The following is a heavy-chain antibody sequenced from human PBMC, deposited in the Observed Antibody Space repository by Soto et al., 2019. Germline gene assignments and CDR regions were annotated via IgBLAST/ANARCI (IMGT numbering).Heavy chain of an antibody. Sequence: QLQLVPSGAEVKKPGASMKVSCKACGYTFTNYYMHWVRQAPGQGLEWMGIINPSGGSTSYAQKFQGRLTMTRDTSTSIVYMELSSLRSDATAVSFCARDLTSESIQASRLSDWFDPWGPGTLVTVSS. D-gene: IGHD5-18*01. V-gene: IGHV1-46*01. CDR1: GYTFTNYY. CDR2: INPSGGST. J-gene: IGHJ5*02. CDR3: ARDLTSESIQASRLSDWFDP.